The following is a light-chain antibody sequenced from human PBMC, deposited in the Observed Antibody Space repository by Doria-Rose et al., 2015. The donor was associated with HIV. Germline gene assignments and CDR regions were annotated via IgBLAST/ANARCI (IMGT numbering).Light chain of an antibody. CDR1: QSLLYTSKNY. CDR3: QQYYDTPS. J-gene: IGKJ3*01. V-gene: IGKV4-1*01. Sequence: TQSPESLGMSLGERATLNCKSNQSLLYTSKNYLAWYQQKPGQPPTVLIYWASTRQSGVPARFSGSESGTDFTLTISSLEAEDVAVYYCQQYYDTPSFGPGTTVDIK. CDR2: WAS.